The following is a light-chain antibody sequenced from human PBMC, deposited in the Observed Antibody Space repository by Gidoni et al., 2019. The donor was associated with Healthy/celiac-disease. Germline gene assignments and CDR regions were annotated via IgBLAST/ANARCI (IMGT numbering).Light chain of an antibody. CDR1: NIGSKS. V-gene: IGLV3-21*03. CDR2: DDS. J-gene: IGLJ2*01. CDR3: QVWDSSSDHRGVV. Sequence: SYVLPPPPSVSVAPGKTARLTCGGNNIGSKSVHWYQQKPGQAPVLVVYDDSDRPSGIPERFSGSNSGNTATLTISRVEAGDEADYYCQVWDSSSDHRGVVFGGGTKLTVL.